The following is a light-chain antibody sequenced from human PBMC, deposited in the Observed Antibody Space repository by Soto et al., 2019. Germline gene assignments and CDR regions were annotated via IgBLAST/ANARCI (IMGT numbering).Light chain of an antibody. Sequence: ESVGTQPPANLSVSPGERATLSCRASQIVDSSYLAWYPQKPGQAPRLLIYGASSRATGIPDRFSGGGSGTDFTLTISRREPEDFAVYYCQVYGSSPITFGQGTRLEIK. CDR1: QIVDSSY. V-gene: IGKV3-20*01. CDR3: QVYGSSPIT. J-gene: IGKJ5*01. CDR2: GAS.